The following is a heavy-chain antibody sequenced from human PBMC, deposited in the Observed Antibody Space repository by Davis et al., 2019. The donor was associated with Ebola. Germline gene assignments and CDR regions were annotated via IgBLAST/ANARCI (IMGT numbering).Heavy chain of an antibody. D-gene: IGHD6-6*01. V-gene: IGHV3-74*01. CDR1: GFNFSDHW. CDR2: IHPERLTN. J-gene: IGHJ6*02. CDR3: ARSEYYNGQDV. Sequence: GESLKISCAASGFNFSDHWMHWVREVSGKGMLWVADIHPERLTNRYAESVRGRLTVSRDNVRIMLFLQMNSVGPDDTSVYYCARSEYYNGQDVWGQVTRVTVSS.